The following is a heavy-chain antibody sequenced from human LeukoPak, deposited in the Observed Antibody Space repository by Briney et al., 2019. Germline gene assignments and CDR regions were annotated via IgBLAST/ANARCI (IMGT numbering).Heavy chain of an antibody. V-gene: IGHV3-7*01. CDR3: AKDSYGKGDY. D-gene: IGHD2-8*01. CDR1: GFPFSSYW. J-gene: IGHJ4*02. CDR2: IKLDGSVI. Sequence: PGGSLRLSCTASGFPFSSYWMTWVRQAPGKGLEWVANIKLDGSVINYVDSVKGRFTISRDNAKNSLYLQMTNLRVEDTALYYCAKDSYGKGDYWGQGTLVTVSS.